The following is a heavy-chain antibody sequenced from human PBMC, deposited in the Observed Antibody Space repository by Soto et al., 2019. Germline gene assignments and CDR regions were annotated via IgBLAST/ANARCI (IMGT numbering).Heavy chain of an antibody. V-gene: IGHV3-48*02. CDR3: VRERGITILGTGLGGRFDGMDV. J-gene: IGHJ6*02. D-gene: IGHD3-3*01. Sequence: GGSLRLSCAASGFTFSSYSMNWVRQAPGKGLEWVSYISSRSTTIYYADSVKGRFTISRGSAKNSLSLQMSSLRDEDTAVYYCVRERGITILGTGLGGRFDGMDVWGQGTTVTVSS. CDR1: GFTFSSYS. CDR2: ISSRSTTI.